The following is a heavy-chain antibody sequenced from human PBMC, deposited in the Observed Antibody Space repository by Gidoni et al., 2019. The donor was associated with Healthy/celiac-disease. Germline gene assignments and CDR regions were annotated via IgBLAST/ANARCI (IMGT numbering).Heavy chain of an antibody. CDR2: INAGNGNT. D-gene: IGHD1-26*01. V-gene: IGHV1-3*01. CDR1: GYPFTSYA. CDR3: ARGSYDLLLDY. Sequence: QVQLVQSGAEVKKPGASVKVSCKASGYPFTSYAMHWVRQAPGQRLEWMGWINAGNGNTKYSQKFQGRVTITRDTSASTAYMELSSLRSEDTAVYYCARGSYDLLLDYWGQGTLVTVSS. J-gene: IGHJ4*02.